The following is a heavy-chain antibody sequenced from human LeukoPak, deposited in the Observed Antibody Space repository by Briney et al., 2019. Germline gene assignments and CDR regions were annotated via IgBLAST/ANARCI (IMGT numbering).Heavy chain of an antibody. V-gene: IGHV3-7*01. CDR3: ASFLKPQVDIRDAFDI. CDR2: IKQDGSEK. Sequence: GGSLRLSCAASGFTFSSYWMSLVRQAPGKGLEWVANIKQDGSEKYYVDSVKGRFTISRDNAKNSLYLQMNSLRAEDTAVYYCASFLKPQVDIRDAFDIWGQGTMVTVSS. J-gene: IGHJ3*02. D-gene: IGHD2/OR15-2a*01. CDR1: GFTFSSYW.